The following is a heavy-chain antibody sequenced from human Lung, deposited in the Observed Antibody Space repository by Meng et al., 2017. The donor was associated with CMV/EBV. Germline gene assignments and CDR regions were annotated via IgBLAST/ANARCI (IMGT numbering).Heavy chain of an antibody. V-gene: IGHV3-21*04. CDR2: SSKSEGYI. J-gene: IGHJ4*01. CDR1: GSSLSDYS. D-gene: IGHD3-3*01. CDR3: ARCYDFWSGYYSDY. Sequence: GESLKISCAASGSSLSDYSMNWVRQAPGKGLGWVSISSKSEGYIRYADSVKGRFTISRDNAKNSLSLQMNNLRAEDTAVYYCARCYDFWSGYYSDYWGRGXLVTVSS.